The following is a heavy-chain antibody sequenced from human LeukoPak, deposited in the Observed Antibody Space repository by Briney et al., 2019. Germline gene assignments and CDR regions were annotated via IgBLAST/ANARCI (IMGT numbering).Heavy chain of an antibody. D-gene: IGHD2-2*01. CDR2: ISYDGSNK. CDR3: AKSYRIVVVPAATDY. CDR1: GFTFSSYG. V-gene: IGHV3-30*18. Sequence: GGSLRLSCAASGFTFSSYGMHRVRQAPGKGLEWVAVISYDGSNKYYADSVKGRFTISRDNSKNTLYLQMNSLRAEDTAVYYCAKSYRIVVVPAATDYWGQGTLVTVSS. J-gene: IGHJ4*02.